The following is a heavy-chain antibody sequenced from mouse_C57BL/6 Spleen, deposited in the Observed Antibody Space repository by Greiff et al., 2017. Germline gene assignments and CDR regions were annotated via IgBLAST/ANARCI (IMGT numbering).Heavy chain of an antibody. D-gene: IGHD3-1*01. Sequence: VQLQESGAELVRPGTSVKVSCKASGYAFTNYLIEWVKQRPGQGLEWIGVINPGSGGTNYNEKFKGKATLTADKSSSTAYMQLSSLTSEDSAVYFCARSGGGRYFDYWGQGTTLTVSS. V-gene: IGHV1-54*01. J-gene: IGHJ2*01. CDR1: GYAFTNYL. CDR2: INPGSGGT. CDR3: ARSGGGRYFDY.